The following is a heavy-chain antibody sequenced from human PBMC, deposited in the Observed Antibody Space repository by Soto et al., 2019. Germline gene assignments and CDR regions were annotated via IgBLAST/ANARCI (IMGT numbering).Heavy chain of an antibody. CDR1: GFTFSSYA. J-gene: IGHJ5*02. V-gene: IGHV3-23*01. Sequence: GGSLRLSCAASGFTFSSYAMSWVRQAPGKGLEWVSAISGSGGSTYYADSVKGRFTISRDNSKNTLYLQMNSLRAEDTAVYYCAKDGNPGGYGGIKNWFDPWGQGTLVTVSS. CDR2: ISGSGGST. D-gene: IGHD4-17*01. CDR3: AKDGNPGGYGGIKNWFDP.